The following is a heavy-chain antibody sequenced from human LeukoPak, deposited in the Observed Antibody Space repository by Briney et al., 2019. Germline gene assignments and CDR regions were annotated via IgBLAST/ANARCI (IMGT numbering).Heavy chain of an antibody. D-gene: IGHD2-2*01. CDR3: AKAYCSGTRCYRDY. V-gene: IGHV3-23*01. CDR1: GFTFSSYA. J-gene: IGHJ4*02. CDR2: ISGSGGNT. Sequence: GGSRRLSCAASGFTFSSYAMNWVRQAPGKGLEWVSSISGSGGNTYYADSVKGRFTISRDNSKNTLYLQMNSLRAEDTALYYCAKAYCSGTRCYRDYWGQGTLVTVSS.